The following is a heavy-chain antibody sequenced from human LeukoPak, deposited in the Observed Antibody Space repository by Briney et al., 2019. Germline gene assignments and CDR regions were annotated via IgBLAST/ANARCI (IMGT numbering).Heavy chain of an antibody. CDR1: GGSFSGYY. V-gene: IGHV4-34*01. Sequence: SETLSLTCAVYGGSFSGYYWSWIRQPPGKGLEWIGEINHSGSTNYNPSLKSRVTISVDTSKNQFSLKLNSVTTADTAVYYCGRSRSISGWFDPWGQGTLVTVSS. CDR3: GRSRSISGWFDP. CDR2: INHSGST. D-gene: IGHD6-19*01. J-gene: IGHJ5*02.